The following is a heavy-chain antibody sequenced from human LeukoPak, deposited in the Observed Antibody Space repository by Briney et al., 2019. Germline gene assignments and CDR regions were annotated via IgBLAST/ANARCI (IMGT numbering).Heavy chain of an antibody. V-gene: IGHV4-4*07. Sequence: SETLSHTCTVSGDSITNLYWSWIRRPAGRGLEWIGRIYTTGTTSYNPSLESRVIMSVDTSKSQFSLMLTSVTAADTAVYYCARVRWELQRQHWYFDLWGRGTLVTVSS. CDR1: GDSITNLY. CDR3: ARVRWELQRQHWYFDL. J-gene: IGHJ2*01. D-gene: IGHD1-26*01. CDR2: IYTTGTT.